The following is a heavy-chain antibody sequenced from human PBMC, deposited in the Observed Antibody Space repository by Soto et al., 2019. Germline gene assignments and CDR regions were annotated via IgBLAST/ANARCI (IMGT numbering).Heavy chain of an antibody. D-gene: IGHD5-12*01. CDR2: ISYDGSNK. Sequence: GGSRRLPCAAVGITFTSYAMGGVCQGPGKGWGGGAVISYDGSNKYYADSVKGRFSISRDNSKNTLYLQMNSLRAEDTAVYYCARGLIEMATITQIFSYYGMDVWGQGTTVTVSS. J-gene: IGHJ6*02. CDR3: ARGLIEMATITQIFSYYGMDV. CDR1: GITFTSYA. V-gene: IGHV3-30-3*01.